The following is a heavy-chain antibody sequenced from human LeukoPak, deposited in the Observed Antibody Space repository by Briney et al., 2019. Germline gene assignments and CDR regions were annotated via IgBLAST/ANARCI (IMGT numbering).Heavy chain of an antibody. V-gene: IGHV4-59*08. J-gene: IGHJ4*02. Sequence: SETLSLTCTVSGGSISGYYWSWIRQPPGKGLEWIGYIYYTGITNYNPSLKSRVTISVDTPKNLFSLKLSSVTAADTAVYYCARHNHYDRSGYYYLDYWGQGTLVTVSS. CDR3: ARHNHYDRSGYYYLDY. D-gene: IGHD3-22*01. CDR2: IYYTGIT. CDR1: GGSISGYY.